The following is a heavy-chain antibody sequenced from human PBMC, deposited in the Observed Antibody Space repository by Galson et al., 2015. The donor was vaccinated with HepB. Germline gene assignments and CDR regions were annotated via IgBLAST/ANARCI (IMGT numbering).Heavy chain of an antibody. V-gene: IGHV3-66*01. CDR2: IYSGGTT. Sequence: SLRLSCAASGFTVSGNYMSRVRQAPGKGLEWVSVIYSGGTTYYADSVKGRLTISRDNSKNTVYLEMNSLRAEDTAVYYCARGPRGSGSYSPWGQGTLVTVSS. D-gene: IGHD1-26*01. CDR3: ARGPRGSGSYSP. J-gene: IGHJ5*02. CDR1: GFTVSGNY.